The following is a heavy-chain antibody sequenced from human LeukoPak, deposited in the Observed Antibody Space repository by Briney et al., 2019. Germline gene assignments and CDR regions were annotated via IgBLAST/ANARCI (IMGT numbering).Heavy chain of an antibody. V-gene: IGHV3-33*01. CDR1: GFAFSSYG. CDR3: ARGPMVRGVITHGYYYYGMDV. CDR2: IWYDGSNK. Sequence: GGSLRLSCAASGFAFSSYGMHWVRQAPGKGLEWVAVIWYDGSNKYYADSVKGRFTISRDNSKNTLYLQMNSLRVEDTAVYYCARGPMVRGVITHGYYYYGMDVWGQGTTVTVSS. J-gene: IGHJ6*02. D-gene: IGHD3-10*01.